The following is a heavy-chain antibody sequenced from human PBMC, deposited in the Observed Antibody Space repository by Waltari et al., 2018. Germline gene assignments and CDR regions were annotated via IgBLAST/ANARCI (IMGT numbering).Heavy chain of an antibody. Sequence: QLQLQESGPGLVKPSETLSLTCTVSGGSISSSSYYWGWIRQPPGKGLEWIGSIYYSGSTYYNPSLKSRVTISVDTSKNQFSLKLSSVTAADTAVYYCAREGPHSYYYMDVWGKGTTVTISS. CDR1: GGSISSSSYY. CDR2: IYYSGST. J-gene: IGHJ6*03. CDR3: AREGPHSYYYMDV. V-gene: IGHV4-39*07.